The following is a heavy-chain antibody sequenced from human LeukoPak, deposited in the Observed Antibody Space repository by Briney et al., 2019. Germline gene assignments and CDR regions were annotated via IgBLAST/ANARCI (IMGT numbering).Heavy chain of an antibody. V-gene: IGHV3-48*01. Sequence: PGGSLRLSCAASGFTFSNYSMNWVRQAPGKGLEWVSYISSSSSTIYYADSVKGRFTISRDNAKNSLYLQMNSLRAEDTAVYYCARQIRDFWSGEYLGYMDVWGKGTTVTVSS. CDR2: ISSSSSTI. D-gene: IGHD3-3*01. CDR1: GFTFSNYS. CDR3: ARQIRDFWSGEYLGYMDV. J-gene: IGHJ6*03.